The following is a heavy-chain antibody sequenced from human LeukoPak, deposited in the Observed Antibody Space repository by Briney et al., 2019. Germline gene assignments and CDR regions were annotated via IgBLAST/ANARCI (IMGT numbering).Heavy chain of an antibody. V-gene: IGHV1-69*13. CDR3: ARVAIGSIAARPGVGWFDP. D-gene: IGHD6-6*01. Sequence: ASVKVSCKASGGTFSSYAISWVRQAPGQGLEWMGGIIPIFGTANYAQKFQGRVTITADESTSTAYMELSSLRSEDTAVYYCARVAIGSIAARPGVGWFDPWGQGTLVTVAS. CDR1: GGTFSSYA. CDR2: IIPIFGTA. J-gene: IGHJ5*02.